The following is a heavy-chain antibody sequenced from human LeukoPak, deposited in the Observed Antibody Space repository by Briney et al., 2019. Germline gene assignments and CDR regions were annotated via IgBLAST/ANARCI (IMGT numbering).Heavy chain of an antibody. J-gene: IGHJ4*02. Sequence: SETLSLTCAVSGGSISINNWWSWVRQPPGKGLEWIGKIYHSGSTNYNPSLKSRVTISVDTSKNQFSLKLSSVTAADTAVYYCARGISSGWSRAVGYWGQGTLVTVSS. CDR2: IYHSGST. CDR1: GGSISINNW. V-gene: IGHV4-4*02. D-gene: IGHD6-19*01. CDR3: ARGISSGWSRAVGY.